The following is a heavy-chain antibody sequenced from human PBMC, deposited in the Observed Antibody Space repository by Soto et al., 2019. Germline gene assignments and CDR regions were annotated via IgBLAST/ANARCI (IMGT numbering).Heavy chain of an antibody. D-gene: IGHD1-26*01. CDR2: IYYSGSS. CDR1: GGSISSYY. V-gene: IGHV4-59*01. Sequence: SETLSLTCTVSGGSISSYYWSRIRQPPGKGLEWIGYIYYSGSSNYNPSLKSRVTISVDTSKNQFSLKLSSVTAADTAVYYCARDGRRGGHDRYYYYGMEVWGQGNTVTVS. J-gene: IGHJ6*02. CDR3: ARDGRRGGHDRYYYYGMEV.